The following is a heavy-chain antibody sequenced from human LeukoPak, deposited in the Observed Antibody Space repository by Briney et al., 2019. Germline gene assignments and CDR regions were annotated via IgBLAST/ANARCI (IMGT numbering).Heavy chain of an antibody. Sequence: SETLSLTCTVSSGSISSYYWSWIRQPPGKGLEWIGYIYYSGSTNYNPSLKSRVTISVDTSKNQFSLKLSSVTAADTAVYYCARGQNYYGSGSPFFDYWGQGTLVTVSS. CDR2: IYYSGST. CDR1: SGSISSYY. J-gene: IGHJ4*02. V-gene: IGHV4-59*01. D-gene: IGHD3-10*01. CDR3: ARGQNYYGSGSPFFDY.